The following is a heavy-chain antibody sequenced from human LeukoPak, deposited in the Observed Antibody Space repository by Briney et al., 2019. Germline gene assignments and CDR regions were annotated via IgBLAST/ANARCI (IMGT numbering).Heavy chain of an antibody. V-gene: IGHV1-2*02. CDR1: GYTFTGYF. J-gene: IGHJ4*02. CDR2: LDPNSADT. Sequence: ASVKVSCKASGYTFTGYFIHWVRQAPGQGLEWMGWLDPNSADTYSAQKFQGRVTMTRDTSITTAYMELSRLRSDDTAVYYCARPTQVGATRSAFDYWGQGTLVTVSS. CDR3: ARPTQVGATRSAFDY. D-gene: IGHD1-26*01.